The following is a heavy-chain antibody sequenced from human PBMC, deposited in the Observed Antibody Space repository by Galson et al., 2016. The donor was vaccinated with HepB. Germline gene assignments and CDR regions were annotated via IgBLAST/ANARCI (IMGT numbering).Heavy chain of an antibody. CDR1: GFRFDEYN. Sequence: SLRLSCAASGFRFDEYNMHWVRQAPGKSLEWVSLISWDGGSTYYEDSVKGRFTISRDNIKNSLYLQMNSLRTEDTALYYCARDKVGYYGSGSYGAMDVWGQGTTVTVSS. J-gene: IGHJ6*02. CDR2: ISWDGGST. CDR3: ARDKVGYYGSGSYGAMDV. D-gene: IGHD3-10*01. V-gene: IGHV3-43*01.